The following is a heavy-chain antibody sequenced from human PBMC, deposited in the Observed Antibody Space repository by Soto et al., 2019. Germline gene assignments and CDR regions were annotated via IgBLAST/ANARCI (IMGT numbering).Heavy chain of an antibody. J-gene: IGHJ5*02. CDR3: ARDRYCTNGVCYSNWFDP. CDR2: IWYDGSNK. CDR1: GITFSSYG. Sequence: GGSLRLSCAASGITFSSYGMHWVRQAPGKGLEWVAVIWYDGSNKYYADSVKGRFTISRDNSKNTLYLQMNSLRAEDTAVYYCARDRYCTNGVCYSNWFDPWGQGTLVTVSS. D-gene: IGHD2-8*01. V-gene: IGHV3-33*01.